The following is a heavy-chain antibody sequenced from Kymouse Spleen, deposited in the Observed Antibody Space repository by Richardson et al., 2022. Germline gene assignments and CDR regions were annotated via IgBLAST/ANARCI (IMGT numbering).Heavy chain of an antibody. J-gene: IGHJ4*02. CDR1: GGSFSGYY. V-gene: IGHV4-34*01. CDR3: ARGRDYSLDY. CDR2: INHSGST. D-gene: IGHD4-11,IGHD4-11*01. Sequence: QVQLQQWGAGLLKPSETLSLTCAVYGGSFSGYYWSWIRQPPGKGLEWIGEINHSGSTNYNPSLKSRVTISVDTSKNQFSLKLSSVTAADTAVYYCARGRDYSLDYWGQGTLVTVSS.